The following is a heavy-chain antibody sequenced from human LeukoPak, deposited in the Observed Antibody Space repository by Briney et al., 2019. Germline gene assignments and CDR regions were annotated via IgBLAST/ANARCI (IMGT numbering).Heavy chain of an antibody. Sequence: SETLSLTCTVSGGSISSYYWSWIRQPPGKGLEWIGEINHSGSTNYNPSLKSRVTISVDTSKNQFSLKLSSVTAADTAVYYCHTAAGTSWGQGTLVTVSS. D-gene: IGHD6-13*01. CDR3: HTAAGTS. CDR1: GGSISSYY. J-gene: IGHJ5*02. V-gene: IGHV4-34*01. CDR2: INHSGST.